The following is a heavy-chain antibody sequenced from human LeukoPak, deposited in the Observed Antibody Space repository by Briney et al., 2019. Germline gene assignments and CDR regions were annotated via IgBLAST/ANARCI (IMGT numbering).Heavy chain of an antibody. J-gene: IGHJ4*02. Sequence: GGSLRLSCAASGFTFSSYSMNCVRQAPGKGLEWVSSISSSSSYIYYADSVKGRFTISRDNAKNSLYLQMNSLRAEDTAVYFCARGQGYYYQGFDYWGQGTLVTVSS. V-gene: IGHV3-21*01. D-gene: IGHD3-22*01. CDR3: ARGQGYYYQGFDY. CDR2: ISSSSSYI. CDR1: GFTFSSYS.